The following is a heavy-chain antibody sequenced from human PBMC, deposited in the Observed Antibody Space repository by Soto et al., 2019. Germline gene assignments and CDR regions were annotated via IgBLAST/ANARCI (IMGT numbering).Heavy chain of an antibody. CDR1: GGSISSSSYF. V-gene: IGHV4-39*01. CDR3: ASHPSDFWFDP. CDR2: IYYSGST. Sequence: QLQLQESGPGLVKPSETLSLTCSVSGGSISSSSYFWGWIRQPPGKGLEWIGSIYYSGSTYYNPSLKSRASVSVDTSKYQCSRKLSSVTAADAAVYYCASHPSDFWFDPWGQGTLVTVSS. J-gene: IGHJ5*02. D-gene: IGHD2-21*02.